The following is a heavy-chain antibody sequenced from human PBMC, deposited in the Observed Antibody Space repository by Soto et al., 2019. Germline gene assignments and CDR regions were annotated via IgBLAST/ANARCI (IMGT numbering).Heavy chain of an antibody. D-gene: IGHD3-10*01. CDR3: ARGWFGEFVDYYDY. V-gene: IGHV1-18*01. J-gene: IGHJ4*02. CDR1: GYTFTTYG. CDR2: ISGYNGNT. Sequence: QVQLVQSGGEAKKPGASVKVSCKASGYTFTTYGISWVRQAPGQGLEWMGWISGYNGNTNYAQKFQGRVTMTTDTSTSTAYMELRSLRSDDTAVYYCARGWFGEFVDYYDYWGQGTLVTVSS.